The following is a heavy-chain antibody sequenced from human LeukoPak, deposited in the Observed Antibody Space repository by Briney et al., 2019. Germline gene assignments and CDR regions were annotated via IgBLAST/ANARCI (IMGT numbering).Heavy chain of an antibody. J-gene: IGHJ4*02. V-gene: IGHV4-59*01. CDR1: GGSISSYY. Sequence: PSETLSLTCTVSGGSISSYYRRWVRQPPGKGLEWIGYIYYSGSTNYNPSLKSWVTRSVGTSKNQFSLKLSCVTAADTAVYYCARVPYDYVWGSYRLHYFDYWGQGTLVTVSS. CDR3: ARVPYDYVWGSYRLHYFDY. D-gene: IGHD3-16*02. CDR2: IYYSGST.